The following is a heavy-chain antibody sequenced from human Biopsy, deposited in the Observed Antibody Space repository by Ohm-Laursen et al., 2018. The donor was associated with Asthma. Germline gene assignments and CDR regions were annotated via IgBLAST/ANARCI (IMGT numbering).Heavy chain of an antibody. D-gene: IGHD1-26*01. CDR3: AKDVFPGWELRRGPDY. Sequence: SLRLSCAASGFTFSNYGMHWVRQAPGKGLEWVAVISFDGSNKNYTDSVKGRFTISRDNPRNTLHLQMNSLRAEDTAVYYCAKDVFPGWELRRGPDYWGQGTLVTVSS. CDR2: ISFDGSNK. V-gene: IGHV3-30*18. J-gene: IGHJ4*02. CDR1: GFTFSNYG.